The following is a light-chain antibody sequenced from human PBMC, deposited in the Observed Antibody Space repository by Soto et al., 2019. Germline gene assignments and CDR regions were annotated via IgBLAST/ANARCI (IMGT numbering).Light chain of an antibody. J-gene: IGKJ2*03. CDR1: QSVSSNY. CDR2: ATS. CDR3: QQYGNSPRYS. Sequence: EIVLTQSPGTLSLSLGEIATLSCRASQSVSSNYLAWYQQKPGQAPRLLIYATSSRATGIPDRFSGSGSGTDFTLTISRLEPEDFAVYYCQQYGNSPRYSFGQGTKLEI. V-gene: IGKV3-20*01.